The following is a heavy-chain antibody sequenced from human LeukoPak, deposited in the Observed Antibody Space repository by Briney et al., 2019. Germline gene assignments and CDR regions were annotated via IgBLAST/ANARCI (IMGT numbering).Heavy chain of an antibody. CDR3: ARRAYNWGAFDI. CDR1: GFTFSSYA. D-gene: IGHD5-24*01. V-gene: IGHV3-30-3*01. Sequence: GGSLRLSCAASGFTFSSYAMSWVRQAPGKGLEWVAVISYDGSNKYYADSVKGRFTISRDISKNTLYLQMNSLRAEDTAVYYCARRAYNWGAFDIWGQGTMVTVSS. J-gene: IGHJ3*02. CDR2: ISYDGSNK.